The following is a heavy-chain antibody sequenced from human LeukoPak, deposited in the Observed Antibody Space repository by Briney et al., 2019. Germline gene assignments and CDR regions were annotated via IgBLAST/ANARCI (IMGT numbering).Heavy chain of an antibody. CDR2: ISSSGSNI. Sequence: GGSLRLSCAASGFTFSSYEMNWVRQAPGKGLEWVSYISSSGSNIYYADSVKGRFTISRDNAKNSLYLQMNSLRAEDTAVYYCARDDILTGYPTPFDYWGQGTLVTVSS. V-gene: IGHV3-48*03. CDR3: ARDDILTGYPTPFDY. D-gene: IGHD3-9*01. CDR1: GFTFSSYE. J-gene: IGHJ4*02.